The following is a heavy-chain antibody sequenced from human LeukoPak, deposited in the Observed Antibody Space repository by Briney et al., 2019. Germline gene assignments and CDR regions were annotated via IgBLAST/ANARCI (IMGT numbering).Heavy chain of an antibody. CDR1: GFTFSDYY. CDR3: AKEGGYYDIAHDY. D-gene: IGHD3-9*01. V-gene: IGHV3-11*04. CDR2: ISSISSTK. J-gene: IGHJ4*02. Sequence: GGSLRLSCAASGFTFSDYYMSWIRQAPGKGLEWVSDISSISSTKYYADSVKGRFTISRDNAKNSLYLQMNSLRAEDTAVYYCAKEGGYYDIAHDYWGQGTLVTVSS.